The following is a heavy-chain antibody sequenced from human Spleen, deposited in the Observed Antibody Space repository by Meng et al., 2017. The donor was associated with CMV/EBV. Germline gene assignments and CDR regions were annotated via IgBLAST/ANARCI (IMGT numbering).Heavy chain of an antibody. CDR2: ISSSSSYI. CDR3: ARSPGAQLADY. D-gene: IGHD6-13*01. J-gene: IGHJ4*02. Sequence: GESLKISCAASGFTFSSYSMNWVRQAPGKGLEWVSSISSSSSYIYYADSVKGRFTISRDNAKNSLYLQMNSLRAEDTAVYYCARSPGAQLADYWGQGTLVTVSS. CDR1: GFTFSSYS. V-gene: IGHV3-21*01.